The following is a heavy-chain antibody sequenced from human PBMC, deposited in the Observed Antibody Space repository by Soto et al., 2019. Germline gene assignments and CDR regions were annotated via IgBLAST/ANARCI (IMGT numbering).Heavy chain of an antibody. CDR3: ARVNRWGGGVGWYYGMDV. Sequence: ASVKVSCKASGGTFNSNTISWVRQAPGQGLEWMGRIIAAVDETNYAQRFQGRLTIIMDKSSSTAYMELSSLRSEDTAVYYCARVNRWGGGVGWYYGMDVWGQGTTVTVSS. V-gene: IGHV1-69*08. D-gene: IGHD3-16*01. J-gene: IGHJ6*02. CDR1: GGTFNSNT. CDR2: IIAAVDET.